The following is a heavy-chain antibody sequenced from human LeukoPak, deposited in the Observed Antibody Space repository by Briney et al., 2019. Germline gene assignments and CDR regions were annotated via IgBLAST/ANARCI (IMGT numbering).Heavy chain of an antibody. Sequence: GASVKVSCKASGYTFTGYYMHWVRQAPGQGLEWMGWINPNIGGTNYAQKFQGWVTMTRDTSISTAYMELSRLRSDDTAVYYCAIDPLDCSSTSCYARDPWQYFQHWGQGTLVTVSS. CDR1: GYTFTGYY. CDR3: AIDPLDCSSTSCYARDPWQYFQH. V-gene: IGHV1-2*04. D-gene: IGHD2-2*01. CDR2: INPNIGGT. J-gene: IGHJ1*01.